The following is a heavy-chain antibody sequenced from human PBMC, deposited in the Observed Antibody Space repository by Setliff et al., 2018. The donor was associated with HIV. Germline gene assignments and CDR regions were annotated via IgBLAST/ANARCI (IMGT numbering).Heavy chain of an antibody. CDR2: LYNSGNT. CDR3: ARSIGTVRGITEFDY. D-gene: IGHD3-10*01. V-gene: IGHV4-4*07. Sequence: PSETLSLTCTLSAASISSGYWSWIWQPDGKGLEWIGRLYNSGNTNYNPSLQIRISISVDTSKNQFSLKMSSVTAADTAVYYCARSIGTVRGITEFDYWGKGNMVTVSS. J-gene: IGHJ4*02. CDR1: AASISSGY.